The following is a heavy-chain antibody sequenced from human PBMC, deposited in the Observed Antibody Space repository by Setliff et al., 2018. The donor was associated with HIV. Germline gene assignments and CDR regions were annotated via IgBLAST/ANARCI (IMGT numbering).Heavy chain of an antibody. V-gene: IGHV4-61*02. CDR2: IYTSGST. Sequence: SETLSLTCTVSGDSVSSASYYWSWIRQPAGKGLEWIGRIYTSGSTSYTPSLKSRVSISVDTSKNQFSLKLSSVSAADTAVYYCARDWELDYFDYWGQGILVTVSS. D-gene: IGHD1-1*01. CDR1: GDSVSSASYY. J-gene: IGHJ4*02. CDR3: ARDWELDYFDY.